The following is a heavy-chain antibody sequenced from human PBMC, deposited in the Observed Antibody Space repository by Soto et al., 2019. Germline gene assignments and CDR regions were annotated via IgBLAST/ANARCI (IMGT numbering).Heavy chain of an antibody. CDR1: GGSVSSGSYY. Sequence: PSETLSLTCTVSGGSVSSGSYYWSWIRQPPGKGLEWIGYIYYSGSTNYNPSLKSRVTISVDTSKNQFSLKLSSVTAADTAVYYYPRDGGVFYVAEIDSWGRGPRLT. V-gene: IGHV4-61*01. J-gene: IGHJ4*02. D-gene: IGHD3-16*01. CDR2: IYYSGST. CDR3: PRDGGVFYVAEIDS.